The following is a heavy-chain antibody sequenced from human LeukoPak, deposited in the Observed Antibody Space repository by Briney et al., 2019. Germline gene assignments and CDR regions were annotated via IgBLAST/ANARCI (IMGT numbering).Heavy chain of an antibody. CDR1: GFTFSSYG. D-gene: IGHD2-21*01. Sequence: GGSLRLSCAASGFTFSSYGMHWVRQAPGKGLEWVAFIRYDGSNKYYADSVKGRFTISRDNSKNTLYLQMNSLRAEDTAVYYCAKDRSHTCGGDCYAGMHDYWGQGTLVTVSS. CDR3: AKDRSHTCGGDCYAGMHDY. V-gene: IGHV3-30*02. CDR2: IRYDGSNK. J-gene: IGHJ4*02.